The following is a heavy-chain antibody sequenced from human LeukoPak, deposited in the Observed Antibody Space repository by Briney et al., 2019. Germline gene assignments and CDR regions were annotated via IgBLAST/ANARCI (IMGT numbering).Heavy chain of an antibody. Sequence: GGSLRLSCAASGFTVSGNYMTWVRQAPGKGLEWVSVIYSGGSTYYADSVKGRFTISRDNSKNTLYLQMNSLRAEDTAVYYCARDFRSNWNYVGWFDPWGQGTLVTVSS. CDR2: IYSGGST. V-gene: IGHV3-53*01. CDR3: ARDFRSNWNYVGWFDP. J-gene: IGHJ5*02. CDR1: GFTVSGNY. D-gene: IGHD1-7*01.